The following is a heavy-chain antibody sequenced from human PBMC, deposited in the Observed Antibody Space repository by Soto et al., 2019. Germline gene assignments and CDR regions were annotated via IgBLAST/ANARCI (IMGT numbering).Heavy chain of an antibody. CDR1: GYTFTSYA. D-gene: IGHD3-22*01. J-gene: IGHJ4*02. Sequence: QVQLVQSGAEEKKPGASVKVSCKASGYTFTSYAMHWVRQAPGQRLEWMGWINAGNGNTKYSQKFQGRVTITRDTAASTAYMELSSLRSEDTAVYYCARAIVVVTPPDYWGQGTLVTASS. V-gene: IGHV1-3*05. CDR2: INAGNGNT. CDR3: ARAIVVVTPPDY.